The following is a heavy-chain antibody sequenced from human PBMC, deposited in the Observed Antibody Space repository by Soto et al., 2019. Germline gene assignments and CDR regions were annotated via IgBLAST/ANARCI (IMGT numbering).Heavy chain of an antibody. CDR2: INAGNGNT. V-gene: IGHV1-3*01. CDR3: ARDLTLKFLEGRNWFDP. D-gene: IGHD3-3*01. Sequence: ASVKVSCKASGYTFTSYAMHWVRQAPGQRLEWMGWINAGNGNTKYSQKFQGRVTITRDTSASTAYMELSSLRSDDTAVYYCARDLTLKFLEGRNWFDPWGQGTLVTVSS. J-gene: IGHJ5*02. CDR1: GYTFTSYA.